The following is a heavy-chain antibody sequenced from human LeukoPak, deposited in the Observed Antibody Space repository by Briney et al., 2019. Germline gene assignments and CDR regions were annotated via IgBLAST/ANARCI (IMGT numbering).Heavy chain of an antibody. Sequence: GGSLRLSCAASGFTFSSYSMNWVRQAPGKGLEWVSSISSRSSYIYYADSVKGRFTISRDNAKNSLYLQMNSLRAEDTAVYYCAKAMVRGVISLDYYFDYWGQGTLVTVSS. J-gene: IGHJ4*02. V-gene: IGHV3-21*01. CDR2: ISSRSSYI. CDR1: GFTFSSYS. CDR3: AKAMVRGVISLDYYFDY. D-gene: IGHD3-10*01.